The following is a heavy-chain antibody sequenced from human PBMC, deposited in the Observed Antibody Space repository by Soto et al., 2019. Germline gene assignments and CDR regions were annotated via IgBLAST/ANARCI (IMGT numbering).Heavy chain of an antibody. J-gene: IGHJ6*03. CDR2: TYYRSRWYN. V-gene: IGHV6-1*01. CDR1: GDSVCSYSAA. Sequence: SQXLSLTCAISGDSVCSYSAAWNWIMRSAWRGLEWLARTYYRSRWYNDYAVSVRSRITVNPDTSKNQFSLQLTSVTPEDTAVYYCAGTTSHQWYYMDVWGKGTTVTVSS. CDR3: AGTTSHQWYYMDV. D-gene: IGHD1-7*01.